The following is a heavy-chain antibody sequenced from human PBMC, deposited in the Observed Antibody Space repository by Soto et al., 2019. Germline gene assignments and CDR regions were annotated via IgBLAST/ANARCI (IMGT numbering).Heavy chain of an antibody. D-gene: IGHD3-3*01. Sequence: ASVKVSCKASGFTFTNSAIQWVRQARGQRLEWMGWISAYNGNTNYAQKLQGRVTMTTDTSTSTAYMELRSLRSDDTAVYYCARNPEIDFWSGYYLYWYFDLWGRGTLVTVSS. CDR2: ISAYNGNT. CDR1: GFTFTNSA. V-gene: IGHV1-18*01. CDR3: ARNPEIDFWSGYYLYWYFDL. J-gene: IGHJ2*01.